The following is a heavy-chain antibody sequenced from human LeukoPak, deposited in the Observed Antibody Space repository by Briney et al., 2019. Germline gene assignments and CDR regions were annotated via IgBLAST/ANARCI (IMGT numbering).Heavy chain of an antibody. V-gene: IGHV1-2*02. D-gene: IGHD2-2*01. Sequence: ASVKVSCKASGYTFTGYYMHWVRQAPGQGLEWMGWINPNSGGTNYAQKFQGRVTMTRDTSISTAYMELSRLRSDDTAVHYCAGTLRYCSSTSCYAFDYWGQGTLVTVSS. CDR1: GYTFTGYY. J-gene: IGHJ4*02. CDR2: INPNSGGT. CDR3: AGTLRYCSSTSCYAFDY.